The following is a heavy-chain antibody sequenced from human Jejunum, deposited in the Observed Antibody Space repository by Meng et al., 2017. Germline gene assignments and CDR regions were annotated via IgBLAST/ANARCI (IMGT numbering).Heavy chain of an antibody. Sequence: QARLQGLGPGLVRPSETLSLTCTFSGDSVSSDNYYWSWIRQPPGKGLEWIGYVYYSGHTDCNPSLKRRLSISIDTSKNHFSLKLSSVTAADTAVYYCARTPLYSGSYYFDPWGQGALVTVSS. CDR1: GDSVSSDNYY. V-gene: IGHV4-61*03. D-gene: IGHD1-26*01. J-gene: IGHJ4*02. CDR2: VYYSGHT. CDR3: ARTPLYSGSYYFDP.